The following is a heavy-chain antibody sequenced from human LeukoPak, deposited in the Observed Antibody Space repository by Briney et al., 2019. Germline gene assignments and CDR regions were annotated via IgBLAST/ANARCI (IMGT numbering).Heavy chain of an antibody. CDR3: AKGGGGTYLRFDY. CDR2: ISYDGSNK. Sequence: GGSLRLSCAASGFTLSRHGMRWVRQAPGKGLEWVAVISYDGSNKYYADSVKGRFTISSDNSKKKLYLEMNSLRPEDTAVYYCAKGGGGTYLRFDYWGQGTLVTVSS. V-gene: IGHV3-30*18. J-gene: IGHJ4*02. CDR1: GFTLSRHG. D-gene: IGHD1-26*01.